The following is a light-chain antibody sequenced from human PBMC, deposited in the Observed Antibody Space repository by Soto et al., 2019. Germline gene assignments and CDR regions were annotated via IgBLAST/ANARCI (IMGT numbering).Light chain of an antibody. CDR3: QQYYSYPRT. Sequence: DIQMTQSPSTLSASVGDRVTITCRASQSISNWLAWYQQKPGKAPKLLIYKASSLQSGVPSRFSGSGSGTDFTLTISRLQSEDSATYYCQQYYSYPRTFGQGTKVDIK. J-gene: IGKJ1*01. V-gene: IGKV1-5*03. CDR2: KAS. CDR1: QSISNW.